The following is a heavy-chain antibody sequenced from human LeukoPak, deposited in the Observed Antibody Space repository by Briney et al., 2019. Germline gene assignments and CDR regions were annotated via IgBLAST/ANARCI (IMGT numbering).Heavy chain of an antibody. CDR3: VRDRGGSGWYEFEC. Sequence: GGSLRLSCAASVFTFSDYWMSEVRQAPGKGVEGVANIKQDGSEKYYVDSVKGRFTISRDNDKKSLYLQMNSLRAEDTPVYYCVRDRGGSGWYEFECWGQGTLVTVSS. D-gene: IGHD6-19*01. J-gene: IGHJ4*02. V-gene: IGHV3-7*01. CDR2: IKQDGSEK. CDR1: VFTFSDYW.